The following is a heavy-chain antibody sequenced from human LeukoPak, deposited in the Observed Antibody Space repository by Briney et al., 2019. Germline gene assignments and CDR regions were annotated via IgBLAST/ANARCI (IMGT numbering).Heavy chain of an antibody. V-gene: IGHV3-30*02. CDR3: AKDGYSSGWARGRSFDY. CDR1: GFTFSSEG. Sequence: GGSLRLSCAASGFTFSSEGMHWGRQAPGKGLGWGAFIRYDGSNKDYADSVKGRFTISRDNSKKTLYLQMNSLRAEDTPVYYCAKDGYSSGWARGRSFDYWGQGTLVVVSS. CDR2: IRYDGSNK. J-gene: IGHJ4*02. D-gene: IGHD6-19*01.